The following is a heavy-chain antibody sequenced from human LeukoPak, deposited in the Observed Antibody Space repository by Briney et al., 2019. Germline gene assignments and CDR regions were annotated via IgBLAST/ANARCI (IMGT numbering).Heavy chain of an antibody. V-gene: IGHV1-69*05. D-gene: IGHD3-22*01. CDR3: ARDKGGRYDSRAHDAPFDY. CDR2: IIPIFGTA. CDR1: GYTFTSYY. J-gene: IGHJ4*02. Sequence: ASVKVSCKASGYTFTSYYMHWVRQAPGQGLEWMGGIIPIFGTANYAQKFQGRVTITTDESTSTAYMELSSLRSEDTAVYYCARDKGGRYDSRAHDAPFDYWGQGTLVTVSS.